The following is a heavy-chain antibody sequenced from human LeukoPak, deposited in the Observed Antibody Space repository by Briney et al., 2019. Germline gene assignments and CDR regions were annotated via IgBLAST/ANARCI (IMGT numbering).Heavy chain of an antibody. D-gene: IGHD2-15*01. V-gene: IGHV3-33*01. CDR2: IWNDGSNK. J-gene: IGHJ4*02. CDR1: GFTFSIYG. Sequence: QPGRSLRLSCAASGFTFSIYGMHWVRQAPGKGLEWVAVIWNDGSNKYYADSVKGRFTISRDNSKNTLYLQMNSLRTEDMAVYYCARAVGPFDYWGQGTLVTVSS. CDR3: ARAVGPFDY.